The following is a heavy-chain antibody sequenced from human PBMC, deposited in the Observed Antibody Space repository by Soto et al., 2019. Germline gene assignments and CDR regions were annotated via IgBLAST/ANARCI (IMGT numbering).Heavy chain of an antibody. J-gene: IGHJ4*02. V-gene: IGHV3-66*01. Sequence: EVQLVESGGGLVQPGGSPRLSCAASGFTVSSNYMSWVRQPPGKGLEWVSVIYSGGSTYYADSVKGRFTIPRDNSKNTLYLQMNSLRAEDTAVYYCAKAVAGTRASLDYWGQGTLVTVSS. CDR2: IYSGGST. D-gene: IGHD6-19*01. CDR1: GFTVSSNY. CDR3: AKAVAGTRASLDY.